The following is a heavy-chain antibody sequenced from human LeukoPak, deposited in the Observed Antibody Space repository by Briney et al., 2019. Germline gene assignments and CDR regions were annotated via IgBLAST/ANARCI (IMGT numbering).Heavy chain of an antibody. D-gene: IGHD3-3*01. V-gene: IGHV4-59*12. J-gene: IGHJ6*02. CDR2: MHYSGNT. CDR3: AGDTGIRFLEWSGGMDV. Sequence: SETLSLTCTVSGGSISSYYWSWIRQPPGKGLEWIGYMHYSGNTNYNPSLKSRVTMSVDTSNNQFSLRLSSVTAADTAVYYCAGDTGIRFLEWSGGMDVWGQGTTVTVSS. CDR1: GGSISSYY.